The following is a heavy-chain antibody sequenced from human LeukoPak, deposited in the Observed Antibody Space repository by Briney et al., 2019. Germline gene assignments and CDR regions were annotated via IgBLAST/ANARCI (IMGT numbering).Heavy chain of an antibody. CDR1: GGSISSSSCY. V-gene: IGHV4-39*01. Sequence: SETLSLTCTVSGGSISSSSCYWGWIRQPPGKGLEWIGSIYYSGSTYYNPSLKSRVTISVDTSKNQFSLKLSSVTAADTAVYYCARHMDYGDYFYPPYLDYWGQGTLVTVSS. D-gene: IGHD4-17*01. CDR2: IYYSGST. J-gene: IGHJ4*02. CDR3: ARHMDYGDYFYPPYLDY.